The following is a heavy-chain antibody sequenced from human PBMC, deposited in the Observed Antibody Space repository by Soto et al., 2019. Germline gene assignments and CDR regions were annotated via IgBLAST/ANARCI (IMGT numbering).Heavy chain of an antibody. J-gene: IGHJ4*02. Sequence: EVQLVESGGGLIQPGGSLRLSCAASGFTVSSNYMSWVRQAPGKGLEWVSVIYSGGSTYYADSVKGRFTISRDNSKNTLYLQMNSLRAEDTAVYYCARQYYYGSGSYYGALDYWGQATLVTVSS. CDR1: GFTVSSNY. D-gene: IGHD3-10*01. CDR3: ARQYYYGSGSYYGALDY. V-gene: IGHV3-53*01. CDR2: IYSGGST.